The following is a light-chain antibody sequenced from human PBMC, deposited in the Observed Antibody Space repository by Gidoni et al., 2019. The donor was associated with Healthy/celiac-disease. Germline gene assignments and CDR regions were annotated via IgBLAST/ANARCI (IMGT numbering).Light chain of an antibody. Sequence: EIVLTQSPGTLSLSPGERATLSCRASQSVSSSYLAWYQQKPGQAPRLLIYGASSRATGIPDRFSGSGSGTDFTLTISRLEPEDFAVYYCQQYGSSPVHFVQGTKLEIK. CDR2: GAS. CDR3: QQYGSSPVH. J-gene: IGKJ2*01. CDR1: QSVSSSY. V-gene: IGKV3-20*01.